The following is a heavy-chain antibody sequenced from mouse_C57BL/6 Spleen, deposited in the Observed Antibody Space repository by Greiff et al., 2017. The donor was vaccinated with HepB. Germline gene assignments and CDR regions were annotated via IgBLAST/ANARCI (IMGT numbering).Heavy chain of an antibody. V-gene: IGHV5-17*01. CDR2: ISSGSSTI. CDR3: ARPGDYEDCAMDY. Sequence: DVKLVESGGGLVKPGGSLKLSCAASGFTFSDYGMHWVRQTPVKGLEWVAYISSGSSTIYYADTVKGRFTISRDNAKNTLFLQMTSLRSEDTAMYYCARPGDYEDCAMDYWGQGTSVTVSS. D-gene: IGHD2-13*01. J-gene: IGHJ4*01. CDR1: GFTFSDYG.